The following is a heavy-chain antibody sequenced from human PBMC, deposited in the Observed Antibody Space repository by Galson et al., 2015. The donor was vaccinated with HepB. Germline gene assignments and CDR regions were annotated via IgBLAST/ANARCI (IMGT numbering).Heavy chain of an antibody. V-gene: IGHV4-39*01. CDR2: IYYSGAT. D-gene: IGHD5-12*01. CDR1: GGSISSYSYY. Sequence: ETLSLTCTVSGGSISSYSYYGGWIRQPPGRGLEWIGSIYYSGATYYNPSFKSRITMSVDTSKNQFSLKLSSVTAADTAVYYCARHLRSGYEVGVFDSWGQGTLVTVSS. CDR3: ARHLRSGYEVGVFDS. J-gene: IGHJ4*02.